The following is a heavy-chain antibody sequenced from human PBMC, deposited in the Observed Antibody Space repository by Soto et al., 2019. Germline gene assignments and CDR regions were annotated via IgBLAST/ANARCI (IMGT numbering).Heavy chain of an antibody. CDR3: AREKENDSGEYNAFDI. CDR2: IYYSGTK. J-gene: IGHJ3*02. CDR1: GDSINNGDCY. Sequence: QVQLQESGPGLVKPSQTLSLTCTVSGDSINNGDCYWSWLRQLPGKGLEWIGYIYYSGTKYYNPSLKSRVSMSVDTSKNQFSLNLTSVTAADTAVYYCAREKENDSGEYNAFDIWGQGTVVTVSS. V-gene: IGHV4-31*03. D-gene: IGHD4-17*01.